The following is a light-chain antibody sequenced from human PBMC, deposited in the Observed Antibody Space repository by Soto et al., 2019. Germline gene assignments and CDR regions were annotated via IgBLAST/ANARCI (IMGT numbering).Light chain of an antibody. Sequence: DIQMTQSPSSLSASVGDRVTITCRASQSIRSFLNWYQQKPGKAPKLLIYAASSLQSGVPSRFSGSGSGTGFTPTITSLQPEDSATYHCQQSYITPLTFGQGTRLEIK. CDR3: QQSYITPLT. CDR1: QSIRSF. V-gene: IGKV1-39*01. CDR2: AAS. J-gene: IGKJ5*01.